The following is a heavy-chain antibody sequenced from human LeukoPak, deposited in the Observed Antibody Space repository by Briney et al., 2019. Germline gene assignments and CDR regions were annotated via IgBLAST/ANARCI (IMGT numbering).Heavy chain of an antibody. CDR1: GGSFSGYY. V-gene: IGHV4-34*01. CDR2: INHSGST. CDR3: ARDHSSGGYYYFDY. D-gene: IGHD3-22*01. Sequence: SGTLSLTCAVYGGSFSGYYWSWIRQPPGKGLEWIGEINHSGSTNYNPSLKSRVTISVDTSKNQFSLKLSSVTAADTAVYYCARDHSSGGYYYFDYWGHGTLVTVSS. J-gene: IGHJ4*01.